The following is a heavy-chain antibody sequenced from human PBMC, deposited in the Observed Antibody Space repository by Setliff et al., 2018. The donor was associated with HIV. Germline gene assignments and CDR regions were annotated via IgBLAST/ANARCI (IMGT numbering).Heavy chain of an antibody. CDR2: IFPGGAT. Sequence: SETLSLTCSVSGVSISSYYWSWIRHSPGKGLEWIGIIFPGGATNYNPSLTSRVTISVDTSKNHLFLNLTSVTTADTAVYFCAKSSPSIGYITDCWGQGAPVTVSS. J-gene: IGHJ4*02. D-gene: IGHD5-12*01. CDR3: AKSSPSIGYITDC. V-gene: IGHV4-59*01. CDR1: GVSISSYY.